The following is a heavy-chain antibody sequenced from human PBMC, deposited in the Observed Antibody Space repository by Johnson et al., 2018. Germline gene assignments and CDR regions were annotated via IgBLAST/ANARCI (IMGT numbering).Heavy chain of an antibody. Sequence: QVQLVQSGPEVKKPGSSVKVSCKAPGDTFSTYSVGWVRQAPGQGLEWMGGIIPTLGTTESAQKFRARVTISADEATSTVYLELRSLGPDDTAMYYCARELGYAHGFYYYYYIDVWGKGTTVTVSS. CDR2: IIPTLGTT. CDR1: GDTFSTYS. V-gene: IGHV1-69*01. CDR3: ARELGYAHGFYYYYYIDV. J-gene: IGHJ6*03. D-gene: IGHD5-18*01.